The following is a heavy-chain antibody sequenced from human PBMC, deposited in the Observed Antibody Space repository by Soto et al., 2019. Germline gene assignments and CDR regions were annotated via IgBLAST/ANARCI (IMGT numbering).Heavy chain of an antibody. J-gene: IGHJ5*02. CDR1: GYTLTELS. CDR2: FDPEDGET. V-gene: IGHV1-24*01. D-gene: IGHD2-2*01. Sequence: ASVKVSCKVSGYTLTELSMHWVRQAPGKGLEWMGGFDPEDGETIYAQKFQDRVTMTEDTSTDTAYMELSSLRSEDTAVYYCATDLIRNIVVVPAAIRRAFDPWGQ. CDR3: ATDLIRNIVVVPAAIRRAFDP.